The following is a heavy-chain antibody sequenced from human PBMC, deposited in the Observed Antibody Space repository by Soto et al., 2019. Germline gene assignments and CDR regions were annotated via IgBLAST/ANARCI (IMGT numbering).Heavy chain of an antibody. J-gene: IGHJ4*02. Sequence: ASVKVSCKASGGTFSSYAISWVRQAPGQGLEWMGGIIPIFGTANYAQKFQGRVTITADESTSTAYMELSSLRSEDTAVYYCARDRYCSSTSCPNKDRYFDYWGQGTLVTVSS. CDR2: IIPIFGTA. D-gene: IGHD2-2*01. V-gene: IGHV1-69*13. CDR1: GGTFSSYA. CDR3: ARDRYCSSTSCPNKDRYFDY.